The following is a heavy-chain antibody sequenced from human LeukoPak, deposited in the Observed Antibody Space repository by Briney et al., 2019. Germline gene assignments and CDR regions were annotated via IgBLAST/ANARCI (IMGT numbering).Heavy chain of an antibody. J-gene: IGHJ6*02. D-gene: IGHD2-2*01. V-gene: IGHV3-21*01. CDR3: ARGYCSSTSCRILGYYYGMDV. Sequence: PGGSLRLSCAASGFTFSSYSMNWVRQAPGKGLEWVSSISSSSSYIYHADSVKGRSTISRDNAKNSLYLQMNSLRAEDTAVYYCARGYCSSTSCRILGYYYGMDVWGQGTTVTVSS. CDR1: GFTFSSYS. CDR2: ISSSSSYI.